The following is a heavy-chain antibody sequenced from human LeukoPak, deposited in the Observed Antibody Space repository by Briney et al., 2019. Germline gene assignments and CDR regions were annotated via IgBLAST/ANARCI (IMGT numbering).Heavy chain of an antibody. J-gene: IGHJ3*02. V-gene: IGHV4-59*01. CDR3: ARGGYYYAFDI. CDR2: VYYSGST. CDR1: GGSISSYY. Sequence: SETPSLTCTVSGGSISSYYWSWIRQPPGKGLEWIGYVYYSGSTNYNPSLKSRVTISVDTSKNQFSLKLSSVTAADTAVYYCARGGYYYAFDIWGQGTMVTVSS. D-gene: IGHD3-22*01.